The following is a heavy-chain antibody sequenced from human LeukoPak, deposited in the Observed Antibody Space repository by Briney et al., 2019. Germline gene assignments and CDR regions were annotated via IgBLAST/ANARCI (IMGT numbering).Heavy chain of an antibody. D-gene: IGHD6-19*01. CDR3: AKRVAGSEGWFDS. J-gene: IGHJ5*01. CDR2: ITSSGRST. CDR1: GFTFSNYG. V-gene: IGHV3-23*01. Sequence: PGGSLRLSCTASGFTFSNYGMSWVRQAPGKGLEWVSAITSSGRSTDYTDSVKGRFTIPRDNSKNTLYLQMNSLRAEDTAVYYCAKRVAGSEGWFDSWGQGTLVTVSS.